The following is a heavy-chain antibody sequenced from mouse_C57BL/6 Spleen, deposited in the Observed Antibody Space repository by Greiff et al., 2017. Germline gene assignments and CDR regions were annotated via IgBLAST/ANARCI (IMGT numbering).Heavy chain of an antibody. J-gene: IGHJ3*01. CDR2: IRNKANNHAT. V-gene: IGHV6-6*01. D-gene: IGHD2-5*01. Sequence: EVQLPESGGGLVQPGGSMKLSCAASGFTFSDAWMDWVRQSPEKGLEWVAEIRNKANNHATYYAESVKGRFTISRDDSKSSVYLQMNSLRAEDTGIYYCTRDYYSNYLPGFAYWGQGTLVTVSA. CDR1: GFTFSDAW. CDR3: TRDYYSNYLPGFAY.